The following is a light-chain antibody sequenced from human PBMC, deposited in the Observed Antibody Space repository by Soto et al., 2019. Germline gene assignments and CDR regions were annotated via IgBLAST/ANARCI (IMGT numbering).Light chain of an antibody. Sequence: EIVMTQSPATLSVSPGERATLSCRASQSVSNNLAWYQQKAGQAPRLLIYGASTRATGIPARVSGSGSGTDFTLTISSLQSEDFAVYYCQQYNSWPPWTFGQGTKVELK. CDR3: QQYNSWPPWT. CDR2: GAS. J-gene: IGKJ1*01. V-gene: IGKV3-15*01. CDR1: QSVSNN.